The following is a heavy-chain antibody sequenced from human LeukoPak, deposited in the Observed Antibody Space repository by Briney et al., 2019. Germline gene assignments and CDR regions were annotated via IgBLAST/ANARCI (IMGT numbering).Heavy chain of an antibody. J-gene: IGHJ4*02. D-gene: IGHD2-21*02. CDR1: GYTFTSYG. CDR2: IIPILGIA. Sequence: SVKVSCKASGYTFTSYGISWVRQAPGQGLEWMGRIIPILGIANYAQKFQGRVTITADKSTSTAYMELSSLRSEDTAVYYCAPYCGGDCPPTQDWGQGTLVTVSS. CDR3: APYCGGDCPPTQD. V-gene: IGHV1-69*04.